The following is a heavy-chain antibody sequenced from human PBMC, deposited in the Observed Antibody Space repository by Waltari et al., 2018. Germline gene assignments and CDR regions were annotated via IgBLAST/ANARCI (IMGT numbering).Heavy chain of an antibody. CDR1: GGSITSADYY. CDR3: ARGGDGLFQH. CDR2: IYYSGST. V-gene: IGHV4-30-4*08. D-gene: IGHD3-10*01. J-gene: IGHJ1*01. Sequence: QVQLQNSGPGLVKPSQTLSLTCTVSGGSITSADYYWSWIRPPPGKGLEWIWYIYYSGSTYYNPSLKSRVTISVDTSKNQFSLKLSSVTAADTAVYYCARGGDGLFQHWGQGTLVTVSS.